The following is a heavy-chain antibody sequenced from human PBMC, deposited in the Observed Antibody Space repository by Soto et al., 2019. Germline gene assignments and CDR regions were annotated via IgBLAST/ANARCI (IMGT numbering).Heavy chain of an antibody. CDR1: GYTFTSYY. CDR3: ARDFMDWTSSWSYFDY. D-gene: IGHD6-13*01. Sequence: VASVKVSCKASGYTFTSYYMHWVRQAPGQGLEWMGIINPSGGSTSYAQKFQGRVTMTRDTSTSTVYMELSSLRSEDTAVYYCARDFMDWTSSWSYFDYWGQGTLVTVSS. V-gene: IGHV1-46*01. CDR2: INPSGGST. J-gene: IGHJ4*02.